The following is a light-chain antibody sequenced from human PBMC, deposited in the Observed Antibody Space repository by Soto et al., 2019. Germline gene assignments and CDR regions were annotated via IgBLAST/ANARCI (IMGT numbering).Light chain of an antibody. J-gene: IGKJ1*01. CDR1: QSVTSN. Sequence: EIVMTQSPATLSVSPGDRATLPCRASQSVTSNLAWYQQKPGQAPRVLIYGASTRATGIPARFSGSGAGTEFTLTINSLQSEDFAVYYCQQYNNWPRTFGQGTKVDI. CDR3: QQYNNWPRT. CDR2: GAS. V-gene: IGKV3-15*01.